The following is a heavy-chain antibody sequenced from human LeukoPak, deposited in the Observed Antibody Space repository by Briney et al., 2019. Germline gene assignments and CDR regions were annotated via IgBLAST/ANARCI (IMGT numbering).Heavy chain of an antibody. J-gene: IGHJ6*02. CDR3: ARDDNGMDV. Sequence: GASVKVSCKASGYTFSGYYFHWVRQAPGQGLEWMGWINPNSGGTNYVQKFQGRVTMTRDTPINTAYMELSRLRSDDTAVYYCARDDNGMDVWGQGTTVTVSS. V-gene: IGHV1-2*02. D-gene: IGHD3-9*01. CDR2: INPNSGGT. CDR1: GYTFSGYY.